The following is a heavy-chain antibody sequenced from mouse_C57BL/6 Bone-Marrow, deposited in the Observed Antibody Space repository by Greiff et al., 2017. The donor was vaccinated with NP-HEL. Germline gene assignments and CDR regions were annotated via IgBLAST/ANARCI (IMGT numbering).Heavy chain of an antibody. J-gene: IGHJ2*01. Sequence: EVQVVESGGDLVKPGGSLKLSCAASGFTFSSYGMSWVRQTPDKRLEWVATISSGGSYTYYPDSVKGRFTISRDNAKNTLYLQMSSLKSEDTAMYYCARREELRLDYWGQGTTLTVSS. CDR1: GFTFSSYG. V-gene: IGHV5-6*01. D-gene: IGHD1-1*01. CDR2: ISSGGSYT. CDR3: ARREELRLDY.